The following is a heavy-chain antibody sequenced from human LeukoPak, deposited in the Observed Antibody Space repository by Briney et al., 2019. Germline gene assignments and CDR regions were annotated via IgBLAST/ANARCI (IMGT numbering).Heavy chain of an antibody. CDR1: GYTFTSYG. J-gene: IGHJ3*02. CDR2: ISAYNGNI. CDR3: ARSDLIVVVTASDAFDI. Sequence: ASVKVSCKASGYTFTSYGISWVRQAPGQGLEWMGWISAYNGNINYAQKLQGRVTMTTDTSTSTAYMELRSLRSDDTAVYYCARSDLIVVVTASDAFDIWGQGTMVTVSS. V-gene: IGHV1-18*01. D-gene: IGHD2-21*02.